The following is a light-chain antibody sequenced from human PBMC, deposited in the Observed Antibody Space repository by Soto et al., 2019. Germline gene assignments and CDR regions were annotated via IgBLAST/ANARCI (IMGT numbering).Light chain of an antibody. V-gene: IGKV1-5*03. CDR1: QSINSW. CDR2: KAS. J-gene: IGKJ4*01. CDR3: QQYDSYPFP. Sequence: DIQLTQSPSTLSASVGVRVTITCRARQSINSWLAWYQQKPWKVPNLLIYKASSLESGAPSRFSGSGSAPEFSLTMSSLQPDDFATYYSQQYDSYPFPFGGATKVEIK.